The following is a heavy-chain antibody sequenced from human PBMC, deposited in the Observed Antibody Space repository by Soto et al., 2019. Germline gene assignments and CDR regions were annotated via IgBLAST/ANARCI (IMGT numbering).Heavy chain of an antibody. J-gene: IGHJ6*03. D-gene: IGHD5-12*01. CDR1: GDTFNDYY. Sequence: QVQLVQSGAEVKKPGASVTVSCRSSGDTFNDYYIHWVRQAPGQGLEWMGWINPNGGVTKYVQKFQGWVTMPRDTSIRTVYMQLSRLRSDDTAVYYCARESGGATATLDYYYFYMDVWGTGTTVTVSS. CDR2: INPNGGVT. V-gene: IGHV1-2*04. CDR3: ARESGGATATLDYYYFYMDV.